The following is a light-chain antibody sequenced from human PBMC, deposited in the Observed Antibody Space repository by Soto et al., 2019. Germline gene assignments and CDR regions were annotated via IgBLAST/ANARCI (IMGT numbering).Light chain of an antibody. CDR3: QQYGDPPYT. V-gene: IGKV3-20*01. CDR1: QSVYSNY. Sequence: VVTQSPGTLSFSPGDGASLSCRTSQSVYSNYLAWYQHKPGRSPRLLIYHSSTRAAGTPDRFSGSGSGTDFALTISRLEPEDFAMYYCQQYGDPPYTFGQGTKVDIX. CDR2: HSS. J-gene: IGKJ2*01.